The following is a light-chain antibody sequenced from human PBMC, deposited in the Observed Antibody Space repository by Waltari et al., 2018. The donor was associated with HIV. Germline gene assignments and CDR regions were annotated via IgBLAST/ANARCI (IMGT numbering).Light chain of an antibody. J-gene: IGLJ2*01. Sequence: QSALTQPPSASGSPGQSVTISCTGTSSDVGGSNYVSWYQPHPGKAPKLMIYEVSKRPSGVPDRFSGSKSGNTASLTVSGLQAEDEADYYCSSYAGSNILFGGGTKLTVL. CDR2: EVS. V-gene: IGLV2-8*01. CDR1: SSDVGGSNY. CDR3: SSYAGSNIL.